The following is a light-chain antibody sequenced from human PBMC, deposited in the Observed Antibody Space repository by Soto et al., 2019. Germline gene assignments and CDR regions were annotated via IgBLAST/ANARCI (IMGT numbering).Light chain of an antibody. V-gene: IGKV1-39*01. CDR3: QQSYSTQIT. CDR2: AAS. Sequence: DIQMTQSPSTLSASVGYRVTITGLASQSISSYLNWYQQKPGKAPKLLIYAASSLQSGVPSRFSGSGSGTDFTLTISSLQPEDFATYYCQQSYSTQITFGQGTRVEIK. J-gene: IGKJ5*01. CDR1: QSISSY.